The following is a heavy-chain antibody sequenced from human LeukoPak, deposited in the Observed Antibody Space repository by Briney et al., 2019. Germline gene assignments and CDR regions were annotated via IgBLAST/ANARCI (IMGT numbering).Heavy chain of an antibody. Sequence: GASVKVSCKASGGTFSSYAISWVRQAPGQGLEWMGIINPSGGSTSYAQKFQGRVTMTRDTSTSTVYMELSSLRSEDTAVYYCARATPLRHCSSTSCYTTWFDPWGQGTLVTVSS. CDR1: GGTFSSYA. CDR2: INPSGGST. D-gene: IGHD2-2*02. CDR3: ARATPLRHCSSTSCYTTWFDP. V-gene: IGHV1-46*01. J-gene: IGHJ5*02.